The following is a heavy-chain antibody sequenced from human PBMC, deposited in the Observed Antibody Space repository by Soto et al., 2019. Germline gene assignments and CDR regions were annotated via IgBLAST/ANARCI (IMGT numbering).Heavy chain of an antibody. CDR3: AKGSDYGDYGDWYFDL. V-gene: IGHV3-23*01. Sequence: EVQLLESGGGLVQPGGSLRLSCAASGFTFSSYAMSWVRQAPGKGLEWVSAISGSGGSTYYADSVKGRFTISRDNSKNTLYLQMNCLRAEDTAVYYCAKGSDYGDYGDWYFDLWGRGTLVTVSS. CDR1: GFTFSSYA. J-gene: IGHJ2*01. CDR2: ISGSGGST. D-gene: IGHD4-17*01.